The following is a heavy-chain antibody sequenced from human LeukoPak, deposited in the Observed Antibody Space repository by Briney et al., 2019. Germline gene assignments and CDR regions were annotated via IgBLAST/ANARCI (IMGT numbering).Heavy chain of an antibody. D-gene: IGHD3-10*01. J-gene: IGHJ4*02. CDR1: GFTFSSYE. CDR2: ISSSGSTI. Sequence: GGSLRLSCAASGFTFSSYEMNWVRQAPGKGLEWVSYISSSGSTIYYADSVKGRFTISRDNAKNSLYLQMNSLRAEDTAVYYCARARITMVRGARPFDYWGQGTLVTVSS. V-gene: IGHV3-48*03. CDR3: ARARITMVRGARPFDY.